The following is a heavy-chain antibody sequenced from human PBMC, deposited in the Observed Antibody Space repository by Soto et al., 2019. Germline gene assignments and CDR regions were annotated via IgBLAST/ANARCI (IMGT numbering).Heavy chain of an antibody. D-gene: IGHD2-2*01. CDR2: ISSSSSDI. Sequence: EVQLVESGGGLVKPGGSLRLSCAASGFTFSNYNMNWVRQAPGKGLEWVSSISSSSSDIFYADSVKGRFAISRDNAKNSLYLQMNSLRTEDTAVYYCATGHASGTTRGYRLSFYGMDVWGQGTTVTITS. CDR1: GFTFSNYN. J-gene: IGHJ6*02. CDR3: ATGHASGTTRGYRLSFYGMDV. V-gene: IGHV3-21*01.